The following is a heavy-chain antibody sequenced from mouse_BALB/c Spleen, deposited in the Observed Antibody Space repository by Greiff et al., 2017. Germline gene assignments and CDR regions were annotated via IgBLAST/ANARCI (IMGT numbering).Heavy chain of an antibody. CDR3: ECHSVGGNYAWFDY. D-gene: IGHD2-1*01. Sequence: EVQVEESGGGLVKPGGSLKLSCAASGFAFSSYDMSWVRQTPEKRLEWVAYISSGGGSTYYPDTVKGRFTISRDNAKNTLYLQMSSLKSEDTAMYSCECHSVGGNYAWFDYWGQGTLVTVSA. CDR2: ISSGGGST. V-gene: IGHV5-12-1*01. J-gene: IGHJ3*01. CDR1: GFAFSSYD.